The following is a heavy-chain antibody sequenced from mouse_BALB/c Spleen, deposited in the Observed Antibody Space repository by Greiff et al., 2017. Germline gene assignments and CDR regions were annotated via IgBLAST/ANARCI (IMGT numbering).Heavy chain of an antibody. CDR1: GFSLTSYG. J-gene: IGHJ3*01. V-gene: IGHV2-2*02. CDR3: ASPYYGSSYVGFAY. CDR2: IWSGGST. Sequence: QVQLKESGPGLVQPSQSLSITCTVSGFSLTSYGVHWVRQSPGKGLEWLGVIWSGGSTDYNAAFISRLSISKDNSKSQVFFKMNSLQANDTAIYYCASPYYGSSYVGFAYWGQGTLVTVSA. D-gene: IGHD1-1*01.